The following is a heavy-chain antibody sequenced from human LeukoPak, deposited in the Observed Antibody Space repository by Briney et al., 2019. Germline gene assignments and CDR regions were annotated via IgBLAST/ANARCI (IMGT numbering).Heavy chain of an antibody. Sequence: GGSLRLSCAASGLTFSSFSFNWVPQCRGKGRVWVSYINTVASYIYYADSVKGRVTISRDNAKNSLYLQMNSLRAEDTGVYYCARLRRNSDKSGFYYYYDYWGQGTLVTVSS. CDR1: GLTFSSFS. J-gene: IGHJ4*02. CDR3: ARLRRNSDKSGFYYYYDY. CDR2: INTVASYI. V-gene: IGHV3-21*06. D-gene: IGHD3-22*01.